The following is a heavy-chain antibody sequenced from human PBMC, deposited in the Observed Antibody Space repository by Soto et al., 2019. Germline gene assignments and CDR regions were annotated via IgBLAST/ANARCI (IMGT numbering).Heavy chain of an antibody. J-gene: IGHJ4*02. CDR2: SNPNSGGT. Sequence: ASVKVSCKASGYTFTGYYMHWVRQAPGQGLEWMGWSNPNSGGTNYAQKFQGWVTMTRDTSISTAYMELSRLRSDDTAVYYCARENRRRGDNSGSYFPTFDYWGQGTLVTVSS. CDR1: GYTFTGYY. CDR3: ARENRRRGDNSGSYFPTFDY. V-gene: IGHV1-2*04. D-gene: IGHD1-26*01.